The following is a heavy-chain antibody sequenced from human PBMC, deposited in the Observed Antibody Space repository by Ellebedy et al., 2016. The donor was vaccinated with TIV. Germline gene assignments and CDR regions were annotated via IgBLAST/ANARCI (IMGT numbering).Heavy chain of an antibody. CDR3: AGHTGYTFRKNPIDS. J-gene: IGHJ4*02. D-gene: IGHD5-18*01. V-gene: IGHV1-46*01. CDR2: IDPSVGST. Sequence: ASVKVSCKASGYKFTKFYMHWMRQAPGQGPEWMGVIDPSVGSTTYAQKFQGRVSITADESTSTAFLELNSLRFEDTAVYYCAGHTGYTFRKNPIDSWGQGTLVTVSS. CDR1: GYKFTKFY.